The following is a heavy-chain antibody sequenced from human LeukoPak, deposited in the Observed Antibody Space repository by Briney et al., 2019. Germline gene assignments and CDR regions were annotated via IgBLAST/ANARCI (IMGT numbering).Heavy chain of an antibody. Sequence: SETLSLTCTVSGGSISSSSYYWGWIRQPPGKGLEWLGSIYYSGSTYYNPSLKSRVTISVDTSKNQFSLKLSSVTAADTVVYYCARDSSNYLDAFDIWGQGTMVTVSS. J-gene: IGHJ3*02. CDR1: GGSISSSSYY. CDR3: ARDSSNYLDAFDI. V-gene: IGHV4-39*07. CDR2: IYYSGST. D-gene: IGHD4-11*01.